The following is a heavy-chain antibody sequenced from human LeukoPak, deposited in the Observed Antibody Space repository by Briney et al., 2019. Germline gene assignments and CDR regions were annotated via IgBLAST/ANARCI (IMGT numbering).Heavy chain of an antibody. CDR1: GFTFSSYE. V-gene: IGHV3-48*03. CDR2: ISSSGSTI. J-gene: IGHJ6*02. Sequence: GGSLRLSGAASGFTFSSYEMNWVRQAPGKGLERVSYISSSGSTIYYADSVKGRFAISRDNAKNSLYLQMNSLRAEDTAVYYCARDLISYDILTGYYGYGMDVWGQGTTVTVSS. CDR3: ARDLISYDILTGYYGYGMDV. D-gene: IGHD3-9*01.